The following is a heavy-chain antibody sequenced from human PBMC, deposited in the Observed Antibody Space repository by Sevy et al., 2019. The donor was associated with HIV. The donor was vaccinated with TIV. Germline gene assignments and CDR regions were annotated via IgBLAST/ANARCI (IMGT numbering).Heavy chain of an antibody. CDR1: GFTFSSYG. J-gene: IGHJ6*02. CDR2: IWYDGSNK. V-gene: IGHV3-33*01. D-gene: IGHD4-4*01. CDR3: AREEATVTYYYYGMDV. Sequence: GGSLRLSCAASGFTFSSYGMHWVRQAPGKGLEWVAVIWYDGSNKYYADSVKGRFTISRDNSKNMLYLQMNSLRAEDTAVYYCAREEATVTYYYYGMDVWGQGTTVTVSS.